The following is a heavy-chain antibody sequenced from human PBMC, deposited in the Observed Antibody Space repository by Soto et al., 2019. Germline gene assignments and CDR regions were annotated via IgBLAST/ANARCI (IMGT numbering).Heavy chain of an antibody. Sequence: VQLVESGGDLKQPGGSLRLSCVASGLTFGSRAMSWVRQAPGEGLQWVSTITDTGGDAKYADSVRGRFVISRDNSKKTLYLQMTSLTAEDSAMYFCARGSTDSYPGSRIFDFWGRGTLVTVSS. D-gene: IGHD3-10*01. CDR3: ARGSTDSYPGSRIFDF. CDR1: GLTFGSRA. J-gene: IGHJ4*02. V-gene: IGHV3-23*04. CDR2: ITDTGGDA.